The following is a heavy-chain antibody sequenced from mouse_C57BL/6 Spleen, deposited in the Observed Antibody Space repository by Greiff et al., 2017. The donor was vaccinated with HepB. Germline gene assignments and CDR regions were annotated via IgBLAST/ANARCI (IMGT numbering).Heavy chain of an antibody. CDR1: GYAFSSYW. CDR2: ISPGDGDT. Sequence: VQLQQSGAELVKPGASVKLSCKASGYAFSSYWMHWVKQRPGQGLVWIGQISPGDGDTNNNGNVKGKATLTADKSSSTAYMQLSSLTSEDSAVYSCARDDWNYWGQGTTLTVSS. V-gene: IGHV1-80*01. J-gene: IGHJ2*01. CDR3: ARDDWNY. D-gene: IGHD2-13*01.